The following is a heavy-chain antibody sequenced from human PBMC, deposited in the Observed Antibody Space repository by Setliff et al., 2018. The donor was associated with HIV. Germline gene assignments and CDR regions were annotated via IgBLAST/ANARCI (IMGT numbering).Heavy chain of an antibody. V-gene: IGHV2-5*02. CDR2: IYWDDDK. J-gene: IGHJ4*02. Sequence: SGPTLVNPTQTLTLTCTFSGFSLSTSGVGVGWIRQPPGKALEWLALIYWDDDKRYSPSLKSRLTITKDTSKNQVVLKMSNLDPVDAATYYCAHTKLSQVWGYWGQGTLVTVSS. CDR1: GFSLSTSGVG. D-gene: IGHD5-18*01. CDR3: AHTKLSQVWGY.